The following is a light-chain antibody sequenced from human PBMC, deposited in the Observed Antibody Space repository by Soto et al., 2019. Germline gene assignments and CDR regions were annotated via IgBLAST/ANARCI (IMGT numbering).Light chain of an antibody. CDR3: QSYDDSLGGFYV. Sequence: QPVLMQPPSVSGAPGQRVTISFTGSSSNIGAEYGIRWYQHLPGTAPKLLIYGVNSRPSGVPDRFSGSKSGSSASLAIAGLQAEDEADYYCQSYDDSLGGFYVFGTGTKVTVL. CDR2: GVN. J-gene: IGLJ1*01. CDR1: SSNIGAEYG. V-gene: IGLV1-40*01.